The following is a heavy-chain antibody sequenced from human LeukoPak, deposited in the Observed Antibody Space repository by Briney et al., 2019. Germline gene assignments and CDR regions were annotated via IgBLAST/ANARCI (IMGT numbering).Heavy chain of an antibody. CDR1: GYSISSGYY. V-gene: IGHV4-38-2*02. Sequence: PSETLSLTCTVSGYSISSGYYWGWIRQPPGKGLEWIGSIYHSGSTYYNPSLKSRVTISVDTSKNQFSLKLSSVTAADTAVYYCASRYSYGLFAFDYWGQGTLVTVSS. D-gene: IGHD5-18*01. J-gene: IGHJ4*02. CDR2: IYHSGST. CDR3: ASRYSYGLFAFDY.